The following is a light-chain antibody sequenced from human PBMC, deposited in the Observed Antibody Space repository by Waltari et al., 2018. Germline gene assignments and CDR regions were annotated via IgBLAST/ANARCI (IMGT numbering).Light chain of an antibody. J-gene: IGKJ5*01. CDR2: AAS. CDR1: QGISTW. Sequence: DIQMTQSPSSVSASVGDRVTITCRASQGISTWLAWYQQKPGKAPNLLIDAASTLKSGVPSRFSGSGSGTDFTLTISSLQPEDFATYFCQQSNSIPLTFGQGTRLEIK. CDR3: QQSNSIPLT. V-gene: IGKV1-12*01.